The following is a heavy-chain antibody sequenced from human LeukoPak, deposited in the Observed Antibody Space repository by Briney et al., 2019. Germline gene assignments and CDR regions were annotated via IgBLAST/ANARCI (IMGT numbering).Heavy chain of an antibody. V-gene: IGHV3-7*03. CDR2: IKQDSSAK. CDR1: GFTFSRHY. Sequence: GGSLRLSCVASGFTFSRHYMSWVRQAPGKGLEWVANIKQDSSAKAYVDSVKGRFTVSRDNAKNSMSLQMNSLRAEDTAIYYCVRWSFDNSAYYYDHWGQGTLVTVSS. D-gene: IGHD3-22*01. J-gene: IGHJ4*02. CDR3: VRWSFDNSAYYYDH.